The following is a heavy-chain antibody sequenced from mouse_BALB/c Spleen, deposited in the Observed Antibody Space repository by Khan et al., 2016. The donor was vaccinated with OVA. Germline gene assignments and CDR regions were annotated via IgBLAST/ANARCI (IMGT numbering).Heavy chain of an antibody. CDR2: IDPENGNT. V-gene: IGHV14-1*02. D-gene: IGHD2-3*01. Sequence: VQLKQSGAELVRPGALVNLSCKASGFNIKDYYMHWVKQRPEKGLEWIGGIDPENGNTIYDPKFQGKASIKSNTSSHTAYMQLSRLTSEDTAVYSCARDGYSPCMAYWGQGTLVTVSA. CDR3: ARDGYSPCMAY. CDR1: GFNIKDYY. J-gene: IGHJ3*01.